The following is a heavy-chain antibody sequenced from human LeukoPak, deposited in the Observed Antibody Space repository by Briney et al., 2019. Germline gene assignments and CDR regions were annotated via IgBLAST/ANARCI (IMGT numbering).Heavy chain of an antibody. CDR2: INYGGST. D-gene: IGHD6-19*01. J-gene: IGHJ3*01. Sequence: PSETLSLTCAVAEMSFSAYYWNWIRQSPGKGLEWIGEINYGGSTKYTPSLEGRGTILIDTSKNQFSLKLTSVTAADTAVYYCARGFPPGSGSRGSHAFDVWGQGTMVTVSS. V-gene: IGHV4-34*01. CDR1: EMSFSAYY. CDR3: ARGFPPGSGSRGSHAFDV.